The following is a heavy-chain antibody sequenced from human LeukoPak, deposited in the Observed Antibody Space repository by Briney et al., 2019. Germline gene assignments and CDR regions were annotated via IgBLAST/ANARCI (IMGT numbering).Heavy chain of an antibody. Sequence: PGGSLRLSCAASGFTFSSYSMNWVRQAPGKGLEWVSSISSSSSYIYYADSVKGRFTISRDNSKNTLYLQMNSLRAEDTAVYYCAKAGIAVAGTAFDYWGQGTLVTVSS. J-gene: IGHJ4*02. V-gene: IGHV3-21*01. CDR2: ISSSSSYI. D-gene: IGHD6-19*01. CDR3: AKAGIAVAGTAFDY. CDR1: GFTFSSYS.